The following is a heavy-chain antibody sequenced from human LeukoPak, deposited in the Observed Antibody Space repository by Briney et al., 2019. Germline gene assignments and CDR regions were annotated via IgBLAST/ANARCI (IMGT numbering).Heavy chain of an antibody. V-gene: IGHV4-39*01. CDR3: ASLMSSVTTNDF. Sequence: PPETLSLTCTVSGGSISSSSYYWGWIRQPPGKGLEWIGSTHYSGSTYYNPSLKSRVSVSVDTSKSQFSLKLSSVTAADTAVYYCASLMSSVTTNDFWGQGTLVTVSS. D-gene: IGHD4-17*01. CDR2: THYSGST. J-gene: IGHJ4*02. CDR1: GGSISSSSYY.